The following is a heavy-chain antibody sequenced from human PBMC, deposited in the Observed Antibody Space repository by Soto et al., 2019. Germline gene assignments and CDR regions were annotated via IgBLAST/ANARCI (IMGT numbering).Heavy chain of an antibody. Sequence: QVQLVESGGGLVKPGGSLRLSCAASGFTFSDYYMSWIRQAPGKGLEWVSYSSHGSTTIYYTDSVKGRFTISRDNAKNSLYLQMNSLRAADTAVYYCARDRAYPDAFDIWGQGTMVTVSS. J-gene: IGHJ3*02. CDR3: ARDRAYPDAFDI. V-gene: IGHV3-11*01. CDR1: GFTFSDYY. CDR2: SSHGSTTI.